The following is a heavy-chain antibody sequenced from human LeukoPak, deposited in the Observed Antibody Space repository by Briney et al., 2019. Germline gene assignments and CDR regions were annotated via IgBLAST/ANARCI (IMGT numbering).Heavy chain of an antibody. D-gene: IGHD4-17*01. CDR3: ATEDYGDYVPDY. V-gene: IGHV3-15*01. Sequence: GGSLRLSCAASGFTFSKAWMSWVRQAPGKGLEWVGQIKSKTDGGTTDYAAPVKGRFTISRDDSKNSLYLLMNSLKTEDTAVYYCATEDYGDYVPDYWGQGTLVTVSS. CDR1: GFTFSKAW. CDR2: IKSKTDGGTT. J-gene: IGHJ4*02.